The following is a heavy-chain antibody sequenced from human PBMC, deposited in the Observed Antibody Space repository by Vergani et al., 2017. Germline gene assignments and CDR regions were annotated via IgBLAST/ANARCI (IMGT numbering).Heavy chain of an antibody. V-gene: IGHV3-49*03. D-gene: IGHD5-12*01. CDR1: GFTFGDYA. J-gene: IGHJ6*03. Sequence: EVQLVESGGGLVQPGRSLRLSCTASGFTFGDYAMSWFRQAPGKGLEWVGFIRSKAYGGTTEYAASVKGRFTISRDDSKSIAYLQMNSLKTEDTAVYYCTPSGYDHYYYYYMDVWGKGTTVTVSS. CDR3: TPSGYDHYYYYYMDV. CDR2: IRSKAYGGTT.